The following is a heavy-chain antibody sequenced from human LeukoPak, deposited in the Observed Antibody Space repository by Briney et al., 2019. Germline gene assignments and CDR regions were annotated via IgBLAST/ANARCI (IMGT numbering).Heavy chain of an antibody. CDR2: IGTVGET. J-gene: IGHJ4*02. V-gene: IGHV3-13*01. D-gene: IGHD3/OR15-3a*01. CDR3: ARAVRTGAYRGYFDY. CDR1: GFTFSTYD. Sequence: PGESLRLSCAASGFTFSTYDMHWVRQVTGKGLEWVSTIGTVGETDYSGSVKGRFTISREDAKNSLYLQMNSLRAEDTAVYYCARAVRTGAYRGYFDYWGQGTLVTVSS.